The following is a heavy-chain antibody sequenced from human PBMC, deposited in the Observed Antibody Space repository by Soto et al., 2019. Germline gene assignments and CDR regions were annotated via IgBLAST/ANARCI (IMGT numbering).Heavy chain of an antibody. Sequence: GGSLRLSCAASGFSVSDNYVTWVRQAPGKWLEWVSVIYAGGDTFYADSVKGRFTISRDTSENMVYLQMRSLTVEDTAVYHCARGLGFCSGGACYEYWGQGXVVTVYS. J-gene: IGHJ4*02. CDR1: GFSVSDNY. V-gene: IGHV3-53*01. D-gene: IGHD2-15*01. CDR3: ARGLGFCSGGACYEY. CDR2: IYAGGDT.